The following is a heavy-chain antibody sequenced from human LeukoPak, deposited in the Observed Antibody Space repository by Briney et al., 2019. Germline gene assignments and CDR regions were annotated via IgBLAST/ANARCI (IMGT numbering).Heavy chain of an antibody. D-gene: IGHD3-22*01. J-gene: IGHJ4*02. CDR1: GFTFRSYD. CDR2: ISRSGSHT. Sequence: SGGSLRLSCAVSGFTFRSYDMGWVRQAPGKGLEWISSISRSGSHTYYADSVKGRFTISRDNSRNTLHLQMNSLRVDDTATYFCAKVDYYEGSANYPPFYFDFWGQGTLVTVSS. V-gene: IGHV3-23*01. CDR3: AKVDYYEGSANYPPFYFDF.